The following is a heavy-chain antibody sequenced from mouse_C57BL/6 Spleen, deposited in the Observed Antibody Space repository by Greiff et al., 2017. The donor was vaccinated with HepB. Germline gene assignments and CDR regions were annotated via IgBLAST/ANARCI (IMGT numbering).Heavy chain of an antibody. J-gene: IGHJ1*03. CDR1: GYTFTSYW. V-gene: IGHV1-52*01. D-gene: IGHD1-1*01. Sequence: QVQLQQSGAELVRPGSSVKLSCKASGYTFTSYWMHWVKQRPIQGLEWIGNIDPSDSETHYNQKFKDKATLTVDKSSSTAYMQLSSLTSEDSAVYYCARNYYGSTRYFDVWGTGTTVTVSS. CDR3: ARNYYGSTRYFDV. CDR2: IDPSDSET.